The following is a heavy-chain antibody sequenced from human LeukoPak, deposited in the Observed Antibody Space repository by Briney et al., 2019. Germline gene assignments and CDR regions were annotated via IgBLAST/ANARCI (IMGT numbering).Heavy chain of an antibody. Sequence: ASVKVSCKASGYTFTGYYMHWVRQAPGQGLEWMGRINPNSGGTNYAQKFQGRVTMTRDTSISTAYMELSRLRSADTAVYYCARLEMATMTVDYWGQGTLVTVSS. J-gene: IGHJ4*02. CDR3: ARLEMATMTVDY. V-gene: IGHV1-2*06. CDR1: GYTFTGYY. CDR2: INPNSGGT. D-gene: IGHD5-24*01.